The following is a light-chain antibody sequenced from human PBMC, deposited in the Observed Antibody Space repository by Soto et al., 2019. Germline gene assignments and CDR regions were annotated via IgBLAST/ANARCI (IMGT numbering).Light chain of an antibody. CDR2: GAS. CDR1: QSVSSN. Sequence: EIVMTQSPAALSVSPGDGATLSCRAGQSVSSNLAWYQQKPGQAPRLLIYGASTRATGIPARFSGSGSGTEFTLTISSLQSEDFAVYYCQQYNNWPYTFGQGTMLEIK. CDR3: QQYNNWPYT. V-gene: IGKV3-15*01. J-gene: IGKJ2*01.